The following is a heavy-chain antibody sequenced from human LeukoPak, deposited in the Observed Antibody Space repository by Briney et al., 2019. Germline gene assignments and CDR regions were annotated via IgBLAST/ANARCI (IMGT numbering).Heavy chain of an antibody. CDR2: INPNSGGT. J-gene: IGHJ5*02. V-gene: IGHV1-2*02. D-gene: IGHD6-13*01. CDR1: GYTFTGYY. CDR3: ASGLYVRAAAGTVRTGRGNWFDP. Sequence: ASVKVSCKASGYTFTGYYMHWVRQAPGQGLEWMGWINPNSGGTNYAQKFQGRVTMTRDTSISTAYMELSRLRSDGTAVYYCASGLYVRAAAGTVRTGRGNWFDPWGQGTLVTVSS.